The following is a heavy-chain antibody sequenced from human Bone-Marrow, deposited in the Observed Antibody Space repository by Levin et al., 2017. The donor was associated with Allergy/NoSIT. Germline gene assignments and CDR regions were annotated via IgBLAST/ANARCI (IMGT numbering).Heavy chain of an antibody. D-gene: IGHD2-15*01. CDR1: GFSLNTIGMR. Sequence: QTLSLPCTFSGFSLNTIGMRVSWLRQSPGKALEWLARIDWDDEKFYRSSLKTRLTISKDTSTNQVVLRMTNLYPADTATYYCARTYCSARGCYGLSWYFDFWGRGTLVAVSS. V-gene: IGHV2-70*04. J-gene: IGHJ2*01. CDR2: IDWDDEK. CDR3: ARTYCSARGCYGLSWYFDF.